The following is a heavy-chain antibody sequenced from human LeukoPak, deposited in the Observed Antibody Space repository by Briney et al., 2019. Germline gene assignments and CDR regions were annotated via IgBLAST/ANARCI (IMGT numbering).Heavy chain of an antibody. J-gene: IGHJ4*02. CDR3: ARERYCTGGSCYSL. V-gene: IGHV1-69*06. CDR2: IIPIFGTA. D-gene: IGHD2-15*01. Sequence: SSVKVSCKASVCTFSSYAISWVRQPPGQGLEWMGGIIPIFGTANYAQKFQGRVTITADKSTSTVYMELSSLRSEDTAVYYCARERYCTGGSCYSLWGQGPLVTVSS. CDR1: VCTFSSYA.